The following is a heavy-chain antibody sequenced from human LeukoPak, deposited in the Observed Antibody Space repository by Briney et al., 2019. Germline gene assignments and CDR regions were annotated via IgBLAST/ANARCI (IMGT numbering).Heavy chain of an antibody. CDR3: ARRYFDY. CDR2: IKQDGSEK. CDR1: GFTFSNYV. V-gene: IGHV3-7*03. Sequence: GGSLRLSCAASGFTFSNYVMSWVRQAPGKGLEWVANIKQDGSEKYYVDSVKGRFTISRDNAKNSLYLQMNSLRGEDTAVYYCARRYFDYWGQGTLVTVS. J-gene: IGHJ4*02.